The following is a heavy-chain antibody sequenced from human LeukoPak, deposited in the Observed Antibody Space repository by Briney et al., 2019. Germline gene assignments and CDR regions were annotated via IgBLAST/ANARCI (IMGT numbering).Heavy chain of an antibody. J-gene: IGHJ6*02. V-gene: IGHV1-2*02. D-gene: IGHD3-3*01. Sequence: ASVKVSCKASGYTFTGYYMHWVRQAPGQGLEWMGWINPNSGGTNYAQKFQGRVTMTRDTSISTAYMELSRLRSDDTAVYYCASLYYVFWSGYYWDGGYGRDVGAQGPRATVPS. CDR1: GYTFTGYY. CDR3: ASLYYVFWSGYYWDGGYGRDV. CDR2: INPNSGGT.